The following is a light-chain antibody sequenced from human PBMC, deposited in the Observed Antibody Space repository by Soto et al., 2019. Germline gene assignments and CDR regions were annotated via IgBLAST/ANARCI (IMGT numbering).Light chain of an antibody. CDR1: QSFSVSF. CDR3: QQYSGSPIT. V-gene: IGKV3-20*01. J-gene: IGKJ5*01. CDR2: GTH. Sequence: EIVLTQSPGTLSLSRGEKATLSCRASQSFSVSFLAWYQQKPGQAPRLLMYGTHTKATGIPERFSGSGSGTDFNLTISRLEPEAFAVYYCQQYSGSPITFGQGTRLEIK.